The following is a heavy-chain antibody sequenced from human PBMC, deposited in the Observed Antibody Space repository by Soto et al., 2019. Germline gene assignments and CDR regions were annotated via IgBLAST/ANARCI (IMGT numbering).Heavy chain of an antibody. CDR2: ISPDSGGT. J-gene: IGHJ4*02. CDR3: ARDSGYCTSTSCYYFDS. V-gene: IGHV1-2*02. D-gene: IGHD2-2*01. Sequence: ASVKVSCKASGYIFTGYFIQWLRQAPGQGLEWMGWISPDSGGTNYAQKFQGRVTMTRDTSITTAYMELSSLRSDDTAVYFCARDSGYCTSTSCYYFDSWGQGSQVTVSS. CDR1: GYIFTGYF.